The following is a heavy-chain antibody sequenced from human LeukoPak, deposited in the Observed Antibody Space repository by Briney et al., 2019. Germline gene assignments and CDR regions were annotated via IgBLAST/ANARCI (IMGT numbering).Heavy chain of an antibody. CDR2: INGDGSDI. D-gene: IGHD3-22*01. CDR1: GFTFRNYW. V-gene: IGHV3-74*01. Sequence: GGSLRLSGAASGFTFRNYWMHWVRQAPGKGLVWVSRINGDGSDISYADFVKGRFTISRDNAKNSLYLQMNSLRVEDTALYYCARDRDSSFEAADFWGQGTLVTVSS. CDR3: ARDRDSSFEAADF. J-gene: IGHJ4*02.